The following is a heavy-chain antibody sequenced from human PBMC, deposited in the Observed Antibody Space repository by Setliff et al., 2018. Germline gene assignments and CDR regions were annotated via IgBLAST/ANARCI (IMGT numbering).Heavy chain of an antibody. CDR3: ARHGEILENCHSNSCSRGSWFDP. V-gene: IGHV5-51*01. Sequence: PGESLKISCEGSGYSFTNYWIAWVRQMPGKGLEWMGITYPGDSDIRYSPSFQGQVTFSVDKSINTAYLQWSSLKASDTAMYYCARHGEILENCHSNSCSRGSWFDPWGRGTLVTVSS. D-gene: IGHD2-2*01. J-gene: IGHJ5*02. CDR1: GYSFTNYW. CDR2: TYPGDSDI.